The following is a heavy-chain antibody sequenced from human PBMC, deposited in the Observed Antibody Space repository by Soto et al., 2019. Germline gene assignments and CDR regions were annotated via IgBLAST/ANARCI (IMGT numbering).Heavy chain of an antibody. V-gene: IGHV1-18*01. CDR1: GYTFTSFG. J-gene: IGHJ6*02. CDR2: ISAYNGNT. D-gene: IGHD2-2*01. CDR3: ARGVRDIVVVPAALWDYYYGMDV. Sequence: ASVKVSCKASGYTFTSFGISWVRQAPGQGLEWMGWISAYNGNTNYAQKLQGRVTMTTDTSTSTAYMELRSLRSDDTAVYYCARGVRDIVVVPAALWDYYYGMDVWGQGTTVTVSS.